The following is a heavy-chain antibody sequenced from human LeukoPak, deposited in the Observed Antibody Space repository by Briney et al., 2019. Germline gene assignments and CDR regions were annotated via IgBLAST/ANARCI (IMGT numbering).Heavy chain of an antibody. Sequence: SETLSLTCTVSGGSISSYYWSWIRQPPGKGLEWIGEINHSGSTNYNPSLKSRVTISVDTSKNQFSLKLSSVTAADTAVYYCARLSSGWYNWFDPWGQGTLVTVSS. D-gene: IGHD6-19*01. V-gene: IGHV4-34*01. CDR2: INHSGST. CDR3: ARLSSGWYNWFDP. CDR1: GGSISSYY. J-gene: IGHJ5*02.